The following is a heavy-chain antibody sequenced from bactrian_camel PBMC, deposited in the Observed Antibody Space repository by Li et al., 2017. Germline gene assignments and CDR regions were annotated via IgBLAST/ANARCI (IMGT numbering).Heavy chain of an antibody. V-gene: IGHV3-3*01. J-gene: IGHJ4*01. CDR3: AADVSGSCGSDYDVPGWY. D-gene: IGHD2*01. CDR2: VRFGGGST. CDR1: GDTIGRYC. Sequence: HVQLVESGGGSVQVGGSLRLSCVASGDTIGRYCMGWFRQAPGGEREGVAVVRFGGGSTYYPDSAKGRFTLSRDNAKKSLSLQMTRLKPEDSAMYYCAADVSGSCGSDYDVPGWYWGQGTQVTVS.